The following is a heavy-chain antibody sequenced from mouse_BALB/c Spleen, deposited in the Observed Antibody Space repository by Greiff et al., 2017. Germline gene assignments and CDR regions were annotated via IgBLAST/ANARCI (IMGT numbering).Heavy chain of an antibody. V-gene: IGHV5-6-4*01. CDR2: IISGGSYT. CDR1: GFTFSSYT. CDR3: TREDPFAY. Sequence: EVKLVESGGGLVKPGGSLKLSCAASGFTFSSYTMSWVRQTPEKRLEWVATIISGGSYTYYPDSVKGRFTISRDNAKNTLYLQMSSLKSEDTAMYYCTREDPFAYWGQGTLVTVSA. J-gene: IGHJ3*01.